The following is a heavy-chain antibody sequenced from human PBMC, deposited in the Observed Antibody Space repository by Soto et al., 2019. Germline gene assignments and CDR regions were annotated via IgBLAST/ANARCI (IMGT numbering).Heavy chain of an antibody. J-gene: IGHJ4*02. CDR1: AASIRSNNR. CDR3: ARVYSGSYSDS. CDR2: IFHSGST. V-gene: IGHV4-4*02. D-gene: IGHD1-26*01. Sequence: SETLSLTCAVSAASIRSNNRWSWVRQPPGKGLEWIGEIFHSGSTNYNPSLKTRLTISVDKSKNQFSLKLSSVTAADTAVYYCARVYSGSYSDSWGRGTLVT.